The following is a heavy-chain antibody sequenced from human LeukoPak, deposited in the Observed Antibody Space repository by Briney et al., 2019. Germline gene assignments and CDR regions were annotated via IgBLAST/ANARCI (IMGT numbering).Heavy chain of an antibody. CDR3: AREWELPPHHYFDY. CDR2: IKQDGSEK. Sequence: TGGSLRLSCVVSGFTFSNYWMSWVRQAPGKGLEWVANIKQDGSEKLSVDSVKGRFTISRDNAKNSLYLHMNRLRAEDTAVYYCAREWELPPHHYFDYWGQGTLVTVSS. V-gene: IGHV3-7*03. J-gene: IGHJ4*02. D-gene: IGHD1-26*01. CDR1: GFTFSNYW.